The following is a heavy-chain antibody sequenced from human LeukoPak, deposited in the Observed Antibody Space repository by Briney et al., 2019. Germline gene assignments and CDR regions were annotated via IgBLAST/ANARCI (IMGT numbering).Heavy chain of an antibody. CDR2: FDPEDGET. CDR3: ATRARSSGWYSLNWFDP. V-gene: IGHV1-24*01. CDR1: GCTLTELS. J-gene: IGHJ5*02. Sequence: GASVKVSCKVSGCTLTELSMHWVRQAPGKGLEWMGGFDPEDGETIYAQKFQGRVTMTEDTSTDTAYMELSSLRSEDTAVYYCATRARSSGWYSLNWFDPWGQGTLVTVSS. D-gene: IGHD6-19*01.